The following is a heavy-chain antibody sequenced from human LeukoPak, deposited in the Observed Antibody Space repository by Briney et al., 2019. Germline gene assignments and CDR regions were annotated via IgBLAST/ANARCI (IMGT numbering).Heavy chain of an antibody. V-gene: IGHV4-61*02. CDR2: IYTSGST. Sequence: SETLSLTCTVSGGSISSGSYYWSWIRQPAGKGLEWIGRIYTSGSTNYNPSLKSRVTISVDTSKNQFSLKLSSVTAADTAVYYCARDRSWYDAFDIWGQGTMVTVPS. CDR3: ARDRSWYDAFDI. D-gene: IGHD6-13*01. J-gene: IGHJ3*02. CDR1: GGSISSGSYY.